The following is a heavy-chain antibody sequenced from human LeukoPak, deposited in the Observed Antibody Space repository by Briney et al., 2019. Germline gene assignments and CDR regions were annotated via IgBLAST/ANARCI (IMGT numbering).Heavy chain of an antibody. CDR3: ARAPSDYSNYLFDYYGMDV. CDR2: ISAYNGNT. Sequence: ASVTVSCKASGYTFTSYGISWVRQVPGQGLEWMGWISAYNGNTNYAQKLQGRVTMTTDTSTSTAYMELRSLRSDDTAVYYCARAPSDYSNYLFDYYGMDVWGQGTTVTVSS. D-gene: IGHD4-11*01. CDR1: GYTFTSYG. V-gene: IGHV1-18*01. J-gene: IGHJ6*02.